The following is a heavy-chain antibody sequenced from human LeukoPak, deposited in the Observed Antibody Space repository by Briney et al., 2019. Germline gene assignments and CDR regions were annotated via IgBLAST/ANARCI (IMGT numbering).Heavy chain of an antibody. V-gene: IGHV3-23*01. J-gene: IGHJ4*02. CDR3: AKDDILDY. CDR2: ISGSGGST. Sequence: GFTXXSXXXXWVXQAPGKVLEWVSAISGSGGSTYYADSVKGRFTISRDNSKNTLYLQMNSLRAEDTAVYYCAKDDILDYWGQGTLVTVSS. D-gene: IGHD3-9*01. CDR1: GFTXXSXX.